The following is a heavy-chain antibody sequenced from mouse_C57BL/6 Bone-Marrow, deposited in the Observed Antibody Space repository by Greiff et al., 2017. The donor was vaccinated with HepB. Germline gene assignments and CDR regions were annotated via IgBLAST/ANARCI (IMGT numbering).Heavy chain of an antibody. CDR1: GFSLSTSGMG. CDR3: ARSGDGYYVDY. J-gene: IGHJ2*01. D-gene: IGHD2-3*01. V-gene: IGHV8-12*01. CDR2: IYWDDDK. Sequence: QVTLKECGPGILQSSQTLSLTCSFSGFSLSTSGMGVSWIRQPSGKGLEWLAHIYWDDDKRYNPSLKSRLTISKDTSRNQVFLKITSVDTADTATYYCARSGDGYYVDYWGQGTTLTVSS.